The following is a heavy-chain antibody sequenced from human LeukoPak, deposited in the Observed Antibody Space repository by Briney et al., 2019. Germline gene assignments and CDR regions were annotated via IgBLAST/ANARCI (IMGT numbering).Heavy chain of an antibody. CDR2: IHIDENRK. D-gene: IGHD6-19*01. J-gene: IGHJ6*02. V-gene: IGHV3-74*01. Sequence: GGSLRLSCAASGFTFDDYGMSWVRQVPGKGLVSVSRIHIDENRKTYADSVKGRFTISRDNAKNTLYLQMNSLGVEDTAVYYCVRGSSDWNGMDVWGQGTTVTVSS. CDR1: GFTFDDYG. CDR3: VRGSSDWNGMDV.